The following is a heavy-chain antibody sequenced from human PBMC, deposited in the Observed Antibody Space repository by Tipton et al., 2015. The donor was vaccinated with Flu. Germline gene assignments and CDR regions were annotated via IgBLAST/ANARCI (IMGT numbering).Heavy chain of an antibody. CDR1: GDSINSNAYH. CDR3: AAYGGDSGWFDP. V-gene: IGHV4-61*02. D-gene: IGHD4-23*01. CDR2: IYMSGVSGGST. J-gene: IGHJ5*02. Sequence: TLSLTCAVSGDSINSNAYHWSWIRQPAGKRLEWIGRIYMSGVSGGSTNYNPSFRSRVTISVDTSNNRFSLTLNSVTAADTGMYYCAAYGGDSGWFDPWGQGILVSVSS.